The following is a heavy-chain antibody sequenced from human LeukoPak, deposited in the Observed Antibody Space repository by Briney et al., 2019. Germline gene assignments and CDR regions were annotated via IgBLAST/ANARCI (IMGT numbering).Heavy chain of an antibody. J-gene: IGHJ4*02. Sequence: SETLSLTCAVSGGSISSYYWSWIRQPPGKGLEWIGYIYYSGSTNYNPSLKSRVTISVDTSKNQFSLKLSSVTAADTAVYYCARGGYYDSSGYYPFDYWGQGTLVTVSS. D-gene: IGHD3-22*01. V-gene: IGHV4-59*01. CDR2: IYYSGST. CDR1: GGSISSYY. CDR3: ARGGYYDSSGYYPFDY.